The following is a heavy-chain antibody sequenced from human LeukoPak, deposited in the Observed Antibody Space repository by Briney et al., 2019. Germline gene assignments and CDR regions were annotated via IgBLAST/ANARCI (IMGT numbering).Heavy chain of an antibody. CDR3: ARVSLVAVAGTLGYNWFDP. D-gene: IGHD6-19*01. V-gene: IGHV4-38-2*01. J-gene: IGHJ5*02. Sequence: PSETLSLTCAVSGYSISSGYYWGWIRPPPGKGLEWIGSIYHSGSTYYNPSLKSRVTISVDTSKNQFSLKLTSVTAADTAVYYCARVSLVAVAGTLGYNWFDPWGQGTLVTVSS. CDR2: IYHSGST. CDR1: GYSISSGYY.